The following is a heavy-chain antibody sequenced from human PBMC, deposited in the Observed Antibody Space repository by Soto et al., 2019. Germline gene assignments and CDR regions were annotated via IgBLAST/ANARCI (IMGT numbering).Heavy chain of an antibody. V-gene: IGHV4-59*01. CDR2: IYYSGST. D-gene: IGHD1-1*01. J-gene: IGHJ5*02. Sequence: PSEALSLTCTVSGGSISGYYWGWIRQPPGKGLEWIGYIYYSGSTNYNPSLKSRVTISVDTSKNQFSLKLSSVTAADKAVYYCARTLFTSGTWSAPWGQGPLVTVSP. CDR1: GGSISGYY. CDR3: ARTLFTSGTWSAP.